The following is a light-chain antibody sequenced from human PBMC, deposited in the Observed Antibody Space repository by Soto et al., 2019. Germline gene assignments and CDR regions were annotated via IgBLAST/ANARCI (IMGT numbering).Light chain of an antibody. CDR2: DVT. CDR1: SSDVGAYDF. V-gene: IGLV2-11*01. J-gene: IGLJ3*02. CDR3: SSYAGTSTFAV. Sequence: QSALTQPRSVCGSPGQSVTISCTGTSSDVGAYDFVSWYRQHPGKGPELIMYDVTRRPSGVPDRFSGSKSGDTASLTISGLEAEDEAEYHCSSYAGTSTFAVFGAGTKLTVL.